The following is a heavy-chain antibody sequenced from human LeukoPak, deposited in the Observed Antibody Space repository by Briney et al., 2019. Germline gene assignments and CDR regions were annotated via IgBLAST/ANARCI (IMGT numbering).Heavy chain of an antibody. CDR1: GYSFTSYW. V-gene: IGHV5-51*01. J-gene: IGHJ6*03. CDR2: IYPGDSDT. CDR3: ARHISHSNYFYHYYMDV. D-gene: IGHD4-11*01. Sequence: GESLKISCKASGYSFTSYWIGWVRQMPGKGLEWMGIIYPGDSDTKYSPSFEGQVTISADKSISTAYLQWSSLKASDTAMYYCARHISHSNYFYHYYMDVWGKGTTVTVSS.